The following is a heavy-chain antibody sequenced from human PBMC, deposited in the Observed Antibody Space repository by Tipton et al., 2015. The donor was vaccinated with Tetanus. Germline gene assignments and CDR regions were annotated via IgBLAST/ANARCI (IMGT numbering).Heavy chain of an antibody. CDR3: ARGYSYGGGWFDP. D-gene: IGHD5-18*01. J-gene: IGHJ5*02. V-gene: IGHV4-39*01. CDR1: GGSISSSSYY. CDR2: IYYSGST. Sequence: PSLTCTVSGGSISSSSYYWGWIRQPPGKGLEWIGSIYYSGSTYYNPSLKSRVTISVDTSKNQFSLKLSSVTAADTAVYYCARGYSYGGGWFDPWGQGTLVTVSS.